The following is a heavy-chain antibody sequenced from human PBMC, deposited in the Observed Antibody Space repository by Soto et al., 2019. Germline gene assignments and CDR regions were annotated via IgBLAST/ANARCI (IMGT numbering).Heavy chain of an antibody. CDR3: AKGRGQNWNLDY. CDR2: ISGSGGTT. Sequence: EVQLLESGGGSVQPGGSLRLSCAASGFSFSSYAMHWVRRPPGKGLEWVSSISGSGGTTYYADSVKGRFSISRDSLVNTLYRQMNSLRAEDTAVYFCAKGRGQNWNLDYWGQGTLVTVSP. CDR1: GFSFSSYA. J-gene: IGHJ4*02. D-gene: IGHD1-1*01. V-gene: IGHV3-23*01.